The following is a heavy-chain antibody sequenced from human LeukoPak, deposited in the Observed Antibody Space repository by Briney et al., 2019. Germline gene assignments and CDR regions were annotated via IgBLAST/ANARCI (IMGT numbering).Heavy chain of an antibody. V-gene: IGHV1-2*02. CDR2: INPNSGGT. CDR3: ARVQYNWNDVPAFDI. Sequence: AASVKVSCKASGYTFTGYYMHWVRQAPGQGLEWMGWINPNSGGTNYAQKFQGRVTMTRDTSISTAYMELSRLRSDDTAVYYCARVQYNWNDVPAFDIWGQGTMVTVSS. D-gene: IGHD1-1*01. J-gene: IGHJ3*02. CDR1: GYTFTGYY.